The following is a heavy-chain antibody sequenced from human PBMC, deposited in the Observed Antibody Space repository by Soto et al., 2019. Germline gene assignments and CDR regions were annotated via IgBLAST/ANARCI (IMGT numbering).Heavy chain of an antibody. V-gene: IGHV1-46*01. D-gene: IGHD3-22*01. CDR1: GYTFTSYY. CDR2: INPSGGST. J-gene: IGHJ4*02. Sequence: QVQLVQSGAEVKKPGASVKVACKASGYTFTSYYMHWVRQAPGQGLEWMGIINPSGGSTSYAQKFPGRVTMARDTSTSTVYMELSSLRSEDTAVYYCARGYSNGDFDEWGQGTLVTVSS. CDR3: ARGYSNGDFDE.